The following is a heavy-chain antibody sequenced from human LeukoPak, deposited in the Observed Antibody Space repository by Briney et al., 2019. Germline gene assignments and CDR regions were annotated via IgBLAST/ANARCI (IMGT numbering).Heavy chain of an antibody. D-gene: IGHD6-13*01. Sequence: QTGGSLRLSCAASGFTFSSYAMSWVRQAPGKGLEWVSAISGSGGSTYYADSVKGRFTISRDNSKNTLYLQMNSLRAEDTAVYYCAKDLDGYSSSWEPPRNDYWGQGTLVTVSS. V-gene: IGHV3-23*01. CDR2: ISGSGGST. CDR1: GFTFSSYA. CDR3: AKDLDGYSSSWEPPRNDY. J-gene: IGHJ4*02.